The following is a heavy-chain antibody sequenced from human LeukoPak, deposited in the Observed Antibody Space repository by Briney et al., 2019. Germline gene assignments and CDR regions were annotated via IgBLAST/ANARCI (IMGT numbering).Heavy chain of an antibody. CDR3: AKASRYCGGDCYGGYYFDY. D-gene: IGHD2-21*02. CDR2: ISGSGGST. V-gene: IGHV3-23*01. Sequence: GGSLRLSCAASGFTFSSYAMSWVRQAPGKGLEWVSAISGSGGSTYYADSVKGRFTISRDNSKNTLYLQMNSLRAEDTAVYYCAKASRYCGGDCYGGYYFDYWGQGTLVTVSS. J-gene: IGHJ4*02. CDR1: GFTFSSYA.